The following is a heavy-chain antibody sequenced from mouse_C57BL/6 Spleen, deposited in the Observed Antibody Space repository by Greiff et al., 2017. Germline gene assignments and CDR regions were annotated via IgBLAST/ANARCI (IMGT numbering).Heavy chain of an antibody. CDR2: IRLKSDNYAT. J-gene: IGHJ2*01. CDR3: TRNYYGSSYGY. CDR1: GFTFSNYW. D-gene: IGHD1-1*01. V-gene: IGHV6-3*01. Sequence: EVKLVESGGGLVQPGGSMKLSCVASGFTFSNYWMNWVRQSPEKGLEWVAQIRLKSDNYATHYAESVNGRFTISRDDSKSSVYLQMNNLRAEDTGIYYCTRNYYGSSYGYWGQGTTLTVSS.